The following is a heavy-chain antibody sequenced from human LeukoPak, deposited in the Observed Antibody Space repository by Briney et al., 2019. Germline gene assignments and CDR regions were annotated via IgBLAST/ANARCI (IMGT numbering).Heavy chain of an antibody. D-gene: IGHD5-12*01. CDR2: IYYSGST. CDR1: GGSISSSSYY. CDR3: ARRLHSGEYDY. Sequence: PSETLSLTCTVSGGSISSSSYYWGWIRQPPGKGLEWIGYIYYSGSTNYNPSLKSRVTISVDTSKNQFSLKLSSVTAADTAVYYCARRLHSGEYDYWGQGTLVTVSS. J-gene: IGHJ4*02. V-gene: IGHV4-61*05.